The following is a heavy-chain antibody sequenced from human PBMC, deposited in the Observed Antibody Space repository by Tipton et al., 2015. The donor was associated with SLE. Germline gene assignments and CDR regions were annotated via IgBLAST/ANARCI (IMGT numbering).Heavy chain of an antibody. D-gene: IGHD5-18*01. CDR3: ARMNSYGPY. V-gene: IGHV4-59*08. CDR1: GGSISSHY. Sequence: TLSLTCTVSGGSISSHYWSWIRQPPGKGLEWIGYIYYSGSTNYNPSLKSRVTISVDTSKNQFSLKLSSVTAADTAVYYCARMNSYGPYWGQGTLVTVSS. J-gene: IGHJ4*02. CDR2: IYYSGST.